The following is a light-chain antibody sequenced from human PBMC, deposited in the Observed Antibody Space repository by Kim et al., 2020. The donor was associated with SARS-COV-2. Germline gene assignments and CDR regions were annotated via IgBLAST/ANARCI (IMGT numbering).Light chain of an antibody. J-gene: IGLJ2*01. Sequence: SSELTQDPAVSVALGQTVRIPYLGDSLRSYYTTWYQQKPGQAPIVVVYGKNNRPSGLPDRFSGSTSGNTASLTITGPQAGDEDFYSCISRDNHDNLVFGG. CDR3: ISRDNHDNLV. CDR1: SLRSYY. CDR2: GKN. V-gene: IGLV3-19*01.